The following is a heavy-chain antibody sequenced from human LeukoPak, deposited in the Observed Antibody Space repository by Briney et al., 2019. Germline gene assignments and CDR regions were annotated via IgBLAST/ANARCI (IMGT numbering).Heavy chain of an antibody. Sequence: GGSLRLSCAASGFTFSSYWMSWVRQAPGKGLEWVANIKQDGSEKYYVDSVKGRFTISRDNAKNSLYLQMNSLRAEDTAVYYCARQYYDFWSGYSGYFDYWGQGTLVTVSS. CDR3: ARQYYDFWSGYSGYFDY. V-gene: IGHV3-7*01. J-gene: IGHJ4*02. D-gene: IGHD3-3*01. CDR1: GFTFSSYW. CDR2: IKQDGSEK.